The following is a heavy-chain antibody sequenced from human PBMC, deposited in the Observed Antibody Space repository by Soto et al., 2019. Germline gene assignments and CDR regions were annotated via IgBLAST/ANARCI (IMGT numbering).Heavy chain of an antibody. Sequence: QVQLVESGGGLVKPGGSLRLSCAASGFTFHDYYVSWIRQAPGKGLEWVSYISNSGSGIYYADSVKGRFTVSRDNAKKSLYLQMHSLRAEDTAVYYCARVGGIVDDYGDPNFDYWGQGTLVTVSS. CDR3: ARVGGIVDDYGDPNFDY. CDR1: GFTFHDYY. CDR2: ISNSGSGI. J-gene: IGHJ4*02. V-gene: IGHV3-11*01. D-gene: IGHD4-17*01.